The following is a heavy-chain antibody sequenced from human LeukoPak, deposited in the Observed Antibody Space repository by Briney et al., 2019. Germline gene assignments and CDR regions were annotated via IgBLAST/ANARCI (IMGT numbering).Heavy chain of an antibody. CDR2: IKQDGSDK. J-gene: IGHJ4*02. CDR1: GFTFSSYW. Sequence: GGSLGLSCAASGFTFSSYWMCWVRQAPGKGLEWVAIIKQDGSDKYYVDSVEGRFIISRDNAKNSLYLQMNSLRAEDTAVYYCLTSTRSHRFDYWGQGTLVTVSS. CDR3: LTSTRSHRFDY. D-gene: IGHD2-15*01. V-gene: IGHV3-7*01.